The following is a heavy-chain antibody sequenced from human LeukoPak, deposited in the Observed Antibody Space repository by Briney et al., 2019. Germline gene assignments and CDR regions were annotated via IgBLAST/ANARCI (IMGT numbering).Heavy chain of an antibody. CDR1: GYTFTGYY. J-gene: IGHJ4*02. Sequence: ASVKVSCKASGYTFTGYYMHWVRQAPGQGLEWMGISNPSGGSTSYAQKFQGRVTMTRDTSTSTVYMELSSLRSEDTAVYYCARDHMINQWMWDYWGQGTLVTVSS. V-gene: IGHV1-46*01. D-gene: IGHD3-16*01. CDR2: SNPSGGST. CDR3: ARDHMINQWMWDY.